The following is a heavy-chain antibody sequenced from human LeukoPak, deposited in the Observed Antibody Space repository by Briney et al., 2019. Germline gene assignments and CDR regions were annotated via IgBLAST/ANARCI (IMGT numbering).Heavy chain of an antibody. CDR3: ARSPQLVLDY. J-gene: IGHJ4*02. D-gene: IGHD6-6*01. Sequence: SETLSLTCAVYGGSFSGYYWSWIRQPPGKGLEWIGEINHSGGTNYNPSLKSRVTISVDTSKNQFSLKLSSVTAADTAVYYCARSPQLVLDYWGQGTLVTVSS. V-gene: IGHV4-34*01. CDR1: GGSFSGYY. CDR2: INHSGGT.